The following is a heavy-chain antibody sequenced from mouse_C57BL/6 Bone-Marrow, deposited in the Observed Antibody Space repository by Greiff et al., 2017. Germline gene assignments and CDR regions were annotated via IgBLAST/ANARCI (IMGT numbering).Heavy chain of an antibody. CDR1: GYTFTSYG. J-gene: IGHJ2*01. CDR3: AREGAFITTVVSPFDY. Sequence: QVQLQQSGAELARPGASVKLSCKASGYTFTSYGISWVKQRTGQGLEWIGEIYPRSGNTYYNETFKGKATLTADKSSSTAYMELRSLTSEDSAVYFCAREGAFITTVVSPFDYWGQGTTLTVSS. V-gene: IGHV1-81*01. D-gene: IGHD1-1*01. CDR2: IYPRSGNT.